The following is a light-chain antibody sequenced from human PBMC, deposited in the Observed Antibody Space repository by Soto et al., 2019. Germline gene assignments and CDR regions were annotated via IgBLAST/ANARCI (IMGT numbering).Light chain of an antibody. CDR1: QSVTGTY. V-gene: IGKV3-20*01. J-gene: IGKJ5*01. CDR2: GAS. CDR3: QQYGSSRT. Sequence: EILLTQSPSTLSLSPGEGVTLSCRASQSVTGTYLCWYQQKPCQAPRLLIYGASSRAIGIPDRFSCRVSGSDFILTINGLEPEDFAVYYCQQYGSSRTFGQGTRLEI.